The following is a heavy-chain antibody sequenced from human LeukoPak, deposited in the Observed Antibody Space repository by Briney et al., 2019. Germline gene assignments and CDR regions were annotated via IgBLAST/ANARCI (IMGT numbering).Heavy chain of an antibody. CDR2: ISSSSSYI. J-gene: IGHJ6*03. CDR1: GFTFSSYS. Sequence: GGSLRLSCAASGFTFSSYSMNWVRQAPGKGLEWVSSISSSSSYIYYADSVKGRFTISRDNAKNSLYLQMNSLRAEDTAVYYCAKDRAHYYYYMDVWGKGTTVTVSS. CDR3: AKDRAHYYYYMDV. V-gene: IGHV3-21*01. D-gene: IGHD3-10*01.